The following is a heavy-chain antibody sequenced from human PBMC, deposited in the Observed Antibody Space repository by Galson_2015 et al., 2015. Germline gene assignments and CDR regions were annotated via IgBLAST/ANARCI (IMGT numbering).Heavy chain of an antibody. Sequence: SLRLSCAASGFTFSSYSMNWVRQAPGKGLEWVSYISTSSSTIYYADSVKGRFTISRDNAKNSLFLQINSLRDDDTAVYYCAREYCSSTSCLFDYWGQGTPVTVSS. CDR3: AREYCSSTSCLFDY. CDR1: GFTFSSYS. D-gene: IGHD2-2*01. V-gene: IGHV3-48*02. J-gene: IGHJ4*02. CDR2: ISTSSSTI.